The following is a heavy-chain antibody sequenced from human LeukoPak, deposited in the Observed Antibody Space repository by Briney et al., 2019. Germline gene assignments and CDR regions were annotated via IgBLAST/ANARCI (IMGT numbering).Heavy chain of an antibody. CDR1: HDSISSGGYY. CDR2: IYHTGST. Sequence: PSETLSLTCTVSHDSISSGGYYWSWLRQHPGKGLEWIGCIYHTGSTHYNPSLKSRVTMSVDTSKNQISLKLSSVTAADTAVYYCARDRRYYDSSDFLRGDFDYWGQGTLVTVSS. J-gene: IGHJ4*02. V-gene: IGHV4-31*03. CDR3: ARDRRYYDSSDFLRGDFDY. D-gene: IGHD3-22*01.